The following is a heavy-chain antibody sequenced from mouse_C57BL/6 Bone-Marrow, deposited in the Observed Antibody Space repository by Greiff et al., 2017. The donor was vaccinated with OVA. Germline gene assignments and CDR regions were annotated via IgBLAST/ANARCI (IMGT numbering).Heavy chain of an antibody. CDR2: IDPSDSET. CDR3: ARLDGSKYFDV. J-gene: IGHJ1*03. D-gene: IGHD1-1*01. V-gene: IGHV1-52*01. Sequence: QVHVKQPGAELVRPGSSVKLSCKASGYTFTSYWMHWVKQRPIQGLEWIGNIDPSDSETHYNQKFKDKATLTVDKSSSTAYMQLSSLTSEDSAVYYCARLDGSKYFDVWGTGTTVTVSS. CDR1: GYTFTSYW.